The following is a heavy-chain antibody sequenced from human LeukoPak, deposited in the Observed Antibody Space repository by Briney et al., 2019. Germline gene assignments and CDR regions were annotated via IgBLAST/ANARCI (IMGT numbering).Heavy chain of an antibody. V-gene: IGHV1-8*01. CDR3: ARPQPDYGGNSD. CDR2: MNPNSGNT. CDR1: GYTFTSYD. J-gene: IGHJ4*02. Sequence: ASVKVSCKASGYTFTSYDINWVRQATGQGLEWMGWMNPNSGNTGYAKKFQGRVTMTRNTSISTAYMELSSLRSEDTAVYYCARPQPDYGGNSDWGQGTLVTVSS. D-gene: IGHD4-23*01.